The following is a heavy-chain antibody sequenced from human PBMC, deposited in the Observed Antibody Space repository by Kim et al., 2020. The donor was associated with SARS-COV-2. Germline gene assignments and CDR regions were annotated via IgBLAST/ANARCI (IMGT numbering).Heavy chain of an antibody. J-gene: IGHJ4*02. D-gene: IGHD3-3*01. Sequence: YGASVQDRFAISRDNAKNSLYLQMNSLRAEDTAVYYCARGWPSEWSGDYWGQGTLVTVSS. V-gene: IGHV3-7*03. CDR3: ARGWPSEWSGDY.